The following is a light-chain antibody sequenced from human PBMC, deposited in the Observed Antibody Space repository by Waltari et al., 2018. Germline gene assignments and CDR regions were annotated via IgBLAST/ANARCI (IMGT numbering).Light chain of an antibody. Sequence: DIQMTQSPSTMSASVGDRVTITCRASQCISRWLAWSQQKPGKAPKLLIYEASTLETGVPSRFSGSRSGTEFTLTISSLQPDDFATYYCQQYDTYSWTFGQGTKVEIK. V-gene: IGKV1-5*03. CDR1: QCISRW. J-gene: IGKJ1*01. CDR3: QQYDTYSWT. CDR2: EAS.